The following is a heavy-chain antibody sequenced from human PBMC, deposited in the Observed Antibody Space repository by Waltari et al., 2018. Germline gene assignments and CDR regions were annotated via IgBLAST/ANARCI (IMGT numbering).Heavy chain of an antibody. CDR3: AGTFLGDAFDI. CDR1: GYSISSGYS. V-gene: IGHV4-38-2*01. J-gene: IGHJ3*02. D-gene: IGHD3-16*01. CDR2: IYHSGST. Sequence: QVQLQESGPGLVKPSETLSLTCAVSGYSISSGYSWGWIRQPPGKGLEWIGSIYHSGSTYYNPSLKSRVTISVDTSKNQFSLKLSSVTAADTAVYYCAGTFLGDAFDIWGQGTMVTVSS.